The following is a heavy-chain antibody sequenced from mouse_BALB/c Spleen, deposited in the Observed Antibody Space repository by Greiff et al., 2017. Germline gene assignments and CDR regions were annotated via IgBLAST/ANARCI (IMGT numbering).Heavy chain of an antibody. CDR2: ISYSGST. V-gene: IGHV3-2*02. D-gene: IGHD2-14*01. CDR1: GYSITSDYA. CDR3: ARSRNDLYYFDY. J-gene: IGHJ2*01. Sequence: EVQLQQSGPGLVKPSQSLSLTCTVTGYSITSDYAWNWIRQFPGNKLEWMGYISYSGSTSYNPSLKSRISITRDTSKNQFFLQLNSVTTEDTATYYCARSRNDLYYFDYWGQGTTLTVSS.